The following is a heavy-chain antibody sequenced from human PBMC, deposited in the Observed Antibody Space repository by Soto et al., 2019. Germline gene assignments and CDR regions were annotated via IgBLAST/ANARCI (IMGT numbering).Heavy chain of an antibody. D-gene: IGHD2-15*01. CDR3: ARTSGYCSGGSCYRNWFDP. CDR1: GYTFTSYG. CDR2: ISAYNGNT. J-gene: IGHJ5*02. V-gene: IGHV1-18*01. Sequence: ASVKVSCKASGYTFTSYGISRVRQAPGQGLEWMGWISAYNGNTNYAQKLQGRVTMTTDTSTSTAYMELRSLRSDDTAVYYCARTSGYCSGGSCYRNWFDPWGQGTLVTVSS.